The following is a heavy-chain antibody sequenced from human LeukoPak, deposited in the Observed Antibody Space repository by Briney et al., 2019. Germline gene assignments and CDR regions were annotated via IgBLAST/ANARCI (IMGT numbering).Heavy chain of an antibody. Sequence: TGGSLRPSCAASGFTFSTYGMHWVRQAPGKGLEWVALMSYEGSSIKYADSVKGRFTISRYNSKNTLYLQMNSLRTEDTAVYYCAKVDRSGGSCSRYYFDYWGHGTLVTVSS. CDR1: GFTFSTYG. J-gene: IGHJ4*01. CDR3: AKVDRSGGSCSRYYFDY. V-gene: IGHV3-30*18. D-gene: IGHD2-15*01. CDR2: MSYEGSSI.